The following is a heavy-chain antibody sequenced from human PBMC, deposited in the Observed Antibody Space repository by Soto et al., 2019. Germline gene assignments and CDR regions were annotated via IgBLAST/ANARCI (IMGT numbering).Heavy chain of an antibody. J-gene: IGHJ4*02. Sequence: EVQLVESGGGLVKPGGSLRLSCVASGFVFSNVWMTWVRQAPGKGLEWVGHIKSKTDGGTPDYTAPGNGRFTISRDDSKNTLYLQMNSLETEDTAVYYCTNFYFGYWGQGTLVTVSS. CDR1: GFVFSNVW. CDR3: TNFYFGY. V-gene: IGHV3-15*01. D-gene: IGHD3-3*01. CDR2: IKSKTDGGTP.